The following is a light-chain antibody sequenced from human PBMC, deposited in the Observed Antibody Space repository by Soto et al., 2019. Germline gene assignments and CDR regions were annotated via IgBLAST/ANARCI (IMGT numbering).Light chain of an antibody. CDR3: SSYTSTNTQV. Sequence: QSVLTQPASVSGSPGQSITISCTGTSSDVGAYKYVSWYQQHPGKAPKLMIYEVSSRPSGVSNRFSGSKSGNTASVTISGLQAEDEADYYCSSYTSTNTQVFGTGTKVTVL. V-gene: IGLV2-14*01. CDR1: SSDVGAYKY. CDR2: EVS. J-gene: IGLJ1*01.